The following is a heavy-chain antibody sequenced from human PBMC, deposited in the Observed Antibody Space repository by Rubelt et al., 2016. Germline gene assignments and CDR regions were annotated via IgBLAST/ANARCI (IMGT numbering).Heavy chain of an antibody. J-gene: IGHJ6*02. V-gene: IGHV4-34*01. Sequence: QVQLQQWGAGLLKPSETLSLTCAVYGGSFSGYYWSWIRQPPGKGLEWIGEINHSGSTNYNPSLKSRVTISVDTSKTQFSLRLSSVTAAGTAVYYCARGRRGSSSWLGRDYYGMDVWGQGTTVTVSS. CDR2: INHSGST. CDR3: ARGRRGSSSWLGRDYYGMDV. CDR1: GGSFSGYY. D-gene: IGHD6-13*01.